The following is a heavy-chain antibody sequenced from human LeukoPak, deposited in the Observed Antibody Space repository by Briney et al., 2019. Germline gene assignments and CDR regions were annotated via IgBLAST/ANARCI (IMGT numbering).Heavy chain of an antibody. J-gene: IGHJ5*02. CDR2: FSASGNS. Sequence: SETLSLTCTVSGDSISSDDYYWSWIRQPAGKGLEWIGRFSASGNSNYNPSLKSRVTISVDKSKNQFSLKLSSVTAADTAVYYCARAYSSSWYFNWFDPWGQGTLVTVSS. CDR3: ARAYSSSWYFNWFDP. CDR1: GDSISSDDYY. D-gene: IGHD6-13*01. V-gene: IGHV4-61*02.